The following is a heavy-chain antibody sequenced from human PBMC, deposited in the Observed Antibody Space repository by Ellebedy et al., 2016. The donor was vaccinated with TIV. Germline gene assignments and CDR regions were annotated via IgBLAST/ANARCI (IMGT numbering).Heavy chain of an antibody. CDR1: GFTFSNYD. V-gene: IGHV3-13*01. Sequence: PGGSLRLSCAASGFTFSNYDMHWVRQATGKGLEWVSGIGTAGDTYYPGSVKGRFTISRENAKNSLFLQINSLRDGDTAVYYCARGRYGPWGQGTLVTVSS. J-gene: IGHJ5*02. CDR2: IGTAGDT. D-gene: IGHD3-10*01. CDR3: ARGRYGP.